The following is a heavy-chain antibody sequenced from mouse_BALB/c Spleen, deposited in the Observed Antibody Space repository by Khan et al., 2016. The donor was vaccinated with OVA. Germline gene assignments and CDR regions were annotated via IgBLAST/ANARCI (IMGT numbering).Heavy chain of an antibody. CDR2: IDPFNGDT. Sequence: VQLKQSGPELMKPGASVKISCKASGYSFTSYYMHWMKQSHGKSLGWIGYIDPFNGDTDYNQKFKGKATLTVDKSSSTAYMHLSSLTSEDSAVYYCARGTFAYWGQGTLVTVSA. V-gene: IGHV1S135*01. D-gene: IGHD3-3*01. CDR1: GYSFTSYY. CDR3: ARGTFAY. J-gene: IGHJ3*01.